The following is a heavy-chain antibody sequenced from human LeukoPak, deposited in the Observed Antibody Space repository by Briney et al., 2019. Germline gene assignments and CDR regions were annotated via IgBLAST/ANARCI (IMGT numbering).Heavy chain of an antibody. J-gene: IGHJ4*02. V-gene: IGHV4-31*03. Sequence: PSETPSLTCTVSGGSISSGGYYWSWIRQHPGKGLEWIGYIYYSGSTYYNPSLKSRVTISVDTSKNQFSLKLSSVTAADTAVYYCARDRVGYSGYDYLDYWGQGTLVTVSS. CDR1: GGSISSGGYY. D-gene: IGHD5-12*01. CDR3: ARDRVGYSGYDYLDY. CDR2: IYYSGST.